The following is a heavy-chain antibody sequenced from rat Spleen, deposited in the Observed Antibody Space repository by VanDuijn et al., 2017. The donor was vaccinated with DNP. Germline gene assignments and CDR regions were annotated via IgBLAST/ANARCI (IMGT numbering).Heavy chain of an antibody. Sequence: QVQLEESGPGLLQPSQTLSLACTVSGFSLTNHHVHWVRQPSGKGLEWMGVIWIGGTTEYNSVLKSRLSISRDTSKSQVFLNLNSLQTEDTATYFCARDGQWDYLDSWGPGVMVTVSS. CDR2: IWIGGTT. CDR1: GFSLTNHH. D-gene: IGHD1-1*01. J-gene: IGHJ2*01. CDR3: ARDGQWDYLDS. V-gene: IGHV2-30*01.